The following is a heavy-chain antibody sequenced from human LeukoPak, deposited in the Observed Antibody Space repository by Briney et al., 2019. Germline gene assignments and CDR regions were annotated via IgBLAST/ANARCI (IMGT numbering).Heavy chain of an antibody. CDR3: ARAMGDSSSWYELNFDS. CDR1: GFTFSDYG. CDR2: IQYDGNNK. J-gene: IGHJ4*02. D-gene: IGHD6-13*01. Sequence: PGGSLRLSCAASGFTFSDYGMHWVRQASGKGLELVAFIQYDGNNKYYADSVKGRFTISRDNSKNILYLEMHSLRPEDTALYYCARAMGDSSSWYELNFDSWGQGTLVTVSS. V-gene: IGHV3-30*02.